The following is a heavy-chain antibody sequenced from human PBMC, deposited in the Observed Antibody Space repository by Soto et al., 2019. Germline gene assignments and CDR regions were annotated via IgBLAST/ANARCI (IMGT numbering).Heavy chain of an antibody. D-gene: IGHD2-2*01. CDR3: AHTGAIVLVPAARFNWFDP. CDR2: IYWDDDK. V-gene: IGHV2-5*02. CDR1: GFSFNINAVG. J-gene: IGHJ5*02. Sequence: GSGPTLVNPTQTLTLTCTFSGFSFNINAVGVGWIRQPPGKALEWLALIYWDDDKRYSPSLKSRLTITKDTSKNQVVLTMTNMDPVDTATYYCAHTGAIVLVPAARFNWFDPWGQGTLVTVSS.